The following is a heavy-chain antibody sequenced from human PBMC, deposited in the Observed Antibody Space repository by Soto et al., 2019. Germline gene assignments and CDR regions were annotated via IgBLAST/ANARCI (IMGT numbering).Heavy chain of an antibody. V-gene: IGHV6-1*01. D-gene: IGHD3-22*01. CDR1: GDSVSSNSAV. CDR3: ARDWVDSSGYYQYYYGMDV. Sequence: PSQTLSLTCAISGDSVSSNSAVWNWIRQSPSRGLEWLGRTYYRSKWYNDYAVSVKSRITINPDTSKNQFSLQLNSVTPEDTAVYYCARDWVDSSGYYQYYYGMDVWGQGTTVTVS. J-gene: IGHJ6*02. CDR2: TYYRSKWYN.